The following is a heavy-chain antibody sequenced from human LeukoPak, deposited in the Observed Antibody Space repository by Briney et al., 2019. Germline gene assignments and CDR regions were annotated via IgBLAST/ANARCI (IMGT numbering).Heavy chain of an antibody. CDR3: ARAPNYYDSSGAFDY. Sequence: GGSLRLSCAASGFTVSSNYMSWVRQAPGKGLEWVSVIYSGGSTYYADSVKGRFTISRDNSKNTLYLQMNSLRAEDTAVYYCARAPNYYDSSGAFDYWGRGTLVTVSS. V-gene: IGHV3-53*01. D-gene: IGHD3-22*01. J-gene: IGHJ4*02. CDR2: IYSGGST. CDR1: GFTVSSNY.